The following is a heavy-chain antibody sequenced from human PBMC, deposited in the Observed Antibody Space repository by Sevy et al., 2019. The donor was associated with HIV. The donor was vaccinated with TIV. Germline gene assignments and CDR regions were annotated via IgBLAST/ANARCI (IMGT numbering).Heavy chain of an antibody. D-gene: IGHD3-16*01. CDR1: GYTFTSYG. J-gene: IGHJ4*02. CDR3: ARASLTNPIGMGGY. Sequence: ASVKVSCKASGYTFTSYGISWVRRAPGQGLEWMGWISAYNGNTNYAQKLQGRVTMTTDTSTSTAYMELRSLRSDDTAVYYCARASLTNPIGMGGYWGQGTLVTVSS. CDR2: ISAYNGNT. V-gene: IGHV1-18*01.